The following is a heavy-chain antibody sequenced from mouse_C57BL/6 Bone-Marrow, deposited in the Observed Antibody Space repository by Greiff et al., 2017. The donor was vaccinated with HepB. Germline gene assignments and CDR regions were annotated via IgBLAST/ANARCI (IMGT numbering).Heavy chain of an antibody. D-gene: IGHD1-1*01. CDR3: ARSVLYYSGSSPGYFDY. CDR2: IDPANGNT. CDR1: GFNIKNTY. J-gene: IGHJ2*01. V-gene: IGHV14-3*01. Sequence: VQLQQSVAELVRPGASVKLSCTASGFNIKNTYMHWVKQRPEQGLEWIGRIDPANGNTKYAPKFQGKATITADTSSNTAYLQLSSLTSEDTSIYYCARSVLYYSGSSPGYFDYWGQGTTLTVSS.